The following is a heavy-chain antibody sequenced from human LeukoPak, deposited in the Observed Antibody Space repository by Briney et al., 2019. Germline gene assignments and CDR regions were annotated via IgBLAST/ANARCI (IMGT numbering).Heavy chain of an antibody. CDR1: GFTFSSYA. D-gene: IGHD6-19*01. Sequence: GGSLRLSCAASGFTFSSYAMSWVRQAPGKGLEWVSAISGSGGSTYYADSVKGRFTISRDNSKNTLYLQMNSLRAEDTAVYYCARVYKAVAGDYYGMDVWGQGTTVTVSS. CDR3: ARVYKAVAGDYYGMDV. J-gene: IGHJ6*02. CDR2: ISGSGGST. V-gene: IGHV3-23*01.